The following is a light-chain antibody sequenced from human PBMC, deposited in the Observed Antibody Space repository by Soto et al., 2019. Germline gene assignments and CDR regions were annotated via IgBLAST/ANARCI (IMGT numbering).Light chain of an antibody. J-gene: IGKJ1*01. Sequence: DGQMTQSRSSLSASVGDRVTITCRASQSISSYLNWYQQRPGKVPKLLIYAASSLQSGVPSRFSGSGSGTDFTLTISSLQPEDFATYYCQQSYSTPRTFGQGTKVDIK. CDR1: QSISSY. V-gene: IGKV1-39*01. CDR3: QQSYSTPRT. CDR2: AAS.